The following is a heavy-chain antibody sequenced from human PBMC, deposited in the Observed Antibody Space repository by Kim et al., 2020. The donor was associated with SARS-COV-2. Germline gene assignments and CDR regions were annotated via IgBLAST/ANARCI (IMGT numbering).Heavy chain of an antibody. V-gene: IGHV4-4*07. D-gene: IGHD4-17*01. J-gene: IGHJ5*02. CDR2: IYTTGTT. CDR3: VRSMRKSAVTRDWFDP. CDR1: GASITTFS. Sequence: SETLSLTCTVFGASITTFSWAWIRQSAGKGPEWIGHIYTTGTTTYNPSLTSRLTISRDTPKNQFSLKLASVTAADTAIYYCVRSMRKSAVTRDWFDPWGQGSLVTVSA.